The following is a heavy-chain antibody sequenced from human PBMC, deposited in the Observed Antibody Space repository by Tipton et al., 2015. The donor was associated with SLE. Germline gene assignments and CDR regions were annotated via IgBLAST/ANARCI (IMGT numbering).Heavy chain of an antibody. Sequence: SLRLSCAASGFNFSAYGMLLVRRAPGKGLERVSFIWHDSSNKFYADSVRGRFTISRDNSKNTLYLQINSLRPEDTAVYYCAKDMGHWYYLDHWGQGTRVTVSS. J-gene: IGHJ4*02. D-gene: IGHD2-8*02. V-gene: IGHV3-30*02. CDR1: GFNFSAYG. CDR3: AKDMGHWYYLDH. CDR2: IWHDSSNK.